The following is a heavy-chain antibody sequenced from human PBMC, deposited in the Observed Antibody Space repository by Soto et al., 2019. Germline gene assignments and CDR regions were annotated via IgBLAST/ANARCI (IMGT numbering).Heavy chain of an antibody. D-gene: IGHD3-22*01. CDR2: INRSGST. Sequence: SETLSLTCAVYGGSFSDYYWSWIRQPPGEGLEWIGEINRSGSTNYNPSLKSRVTISVDTSKNQFSLKLSSVTAADTAVYYCARVRGADSSGYSLSYCGQGTLVTVSS. J-gene: IGHJ4*02. CDR1: GGSFSDYY. V-gene: IGHV4-34*01. CDR3: ARVRGADSSGYSLSY.